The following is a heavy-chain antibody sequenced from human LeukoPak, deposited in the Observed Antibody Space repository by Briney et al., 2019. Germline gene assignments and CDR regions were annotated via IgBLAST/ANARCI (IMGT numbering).Heavy chain of an antibody. CDR1: GGSISSYY. CDR3: AREGATFDP. J-gene: IGHJ5*02. Sequence: SETLSLTCTVSGGSISSYYWSWIRQPPGKGLEWIGYIYYSGSTNYNPSLKSRVTISVDTSKNQFSLKLSSVTAADTAAYYCAREGATFDPWGQGTLVTVSS. D-gene: IGHD1-26*01. V-gene: IGHV4-59*01. CDR2: IYYSGST.